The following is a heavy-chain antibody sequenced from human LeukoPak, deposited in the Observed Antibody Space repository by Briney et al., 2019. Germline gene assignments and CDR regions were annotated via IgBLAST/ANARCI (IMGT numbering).Heavy chain of an antibody. Sequence: ASVKVSCKASGYTFTGYYMHWVRQAPGQGLEWMGWINPNSGGTNYAQKFQGRVTMTRDTSISTAYMELGRLRSDDTAVYYCARVPSRSGYCGGDCYLIDYWGQGTLVTVSS. J-gene: IGHJ4*02. CDR3: ARVPSRSGYCGGDCYLIDY. D-gene: IGHD2-21*02. CDR1: GYTFTGYY. CDR2: INPNSGGT. V-gene: IGHV1-2*02.